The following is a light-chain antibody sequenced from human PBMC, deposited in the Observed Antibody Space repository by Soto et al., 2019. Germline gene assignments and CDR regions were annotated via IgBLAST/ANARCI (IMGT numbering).Light chain of an antibody. V-gene: IGKV3-20*01. CDR2: GAS. CDR1: QRVSAGY. Sequence: EVVLTQSPVTLSLSPGDRAALSCRASQRVSAGYLAWYQQRPGQAPRLLVYGASTRAPGVPDRFGGSGSGTDFPLTINRLEPEDSAVYYCQQYGTSAAATFGWGTKVEIK. CDR3: QQYGTSAAAT. J-gene: IGKJ4*01.